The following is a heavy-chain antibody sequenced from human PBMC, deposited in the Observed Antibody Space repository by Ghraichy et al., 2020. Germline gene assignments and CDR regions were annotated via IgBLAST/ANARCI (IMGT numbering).Heavy chain of an antibody. J-gene: IGHJ4*02. D-gene: IGHD6-13*01. Sequence: GESLNISCAASGFTFSNAWMSWVRQAPGKGLEWVGRIKSKTDGGTTDYAAPVKGRFTISRDDSKNTLYLQMNSLKTEDTAVYYCTTDLPYSRYFDYWGQGTLVTVSS. CDR3: TTDLPYSRYFDY. CDR1: GFTFSNAW. V-gene: IGHV3-15*01. CDR2: IKSKTDGGTT.